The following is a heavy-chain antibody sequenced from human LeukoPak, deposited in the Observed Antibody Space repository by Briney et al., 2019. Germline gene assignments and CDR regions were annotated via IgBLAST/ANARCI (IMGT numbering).Heavy chain of an antibody. CDR1: GFTFSSYK. CDR3: AKGGDYGDYDATPFDY. J-gene: IGHJ4*02. D-gene: IGHD4-17*01. Sequence: GGSLRLSCAASGFTFSSYKMNWVRQAPGKGLEWVSSISRTSTYIYYSDSVKGRFTISRDNSKNTLYLQMNSLWAEDTAVYYCAKGGDYGDYDATPFDYWGQGTLVTVSS. CDR2: ISRTSTYI. V-gene: IGHV3-21*04.